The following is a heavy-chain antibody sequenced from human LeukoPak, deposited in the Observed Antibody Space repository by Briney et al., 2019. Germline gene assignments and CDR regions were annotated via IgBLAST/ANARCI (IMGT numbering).Heavy chain of an antibody. CDR3: ARDSITIFGVVTPRRFYFDY. Sequence: SVKVSCKASGGTFSSYAISWVRQAPGQGLEWMGGIIPIFGTANYAQKFQGRVTITADESTSTAYMELSSLRSEDTVVYYCARDSITIFGVVTPRRFYFDYWGQGTLVTVSS. D-gene: IGHD3-3*01. CDR2: IIPIFGTA. J-gene: IGHJ4*02. V-gene: IGHV1-69*13. CDR1: GGTFSSYA.